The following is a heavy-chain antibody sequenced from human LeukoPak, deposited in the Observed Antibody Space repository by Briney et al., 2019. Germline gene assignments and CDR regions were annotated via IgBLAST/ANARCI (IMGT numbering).Heavy chain of an antibody. Sequence: SETLSLTCTVSGGSISSGDYYWSWIRQPPGKGLEWIGYIYYSGSTYYNPSLKSRVTISVDTSKNQFSLKLSSVTAADTAVYYCARENYYDSRGLYIWGQGTMVTVSS. CDR3: ARENYYDSRGLYI. CDR2: IYYSGST. CDR1: GGSISSGDYY. V-gene: IGHV4-30-4*01. J-gene: IGHJ3*02. D-gene: IGHD3-22*01.